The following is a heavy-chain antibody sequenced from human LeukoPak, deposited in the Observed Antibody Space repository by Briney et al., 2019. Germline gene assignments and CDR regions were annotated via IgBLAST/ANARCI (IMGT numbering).Heavy chain of an antibody. D-gene: IGHD6-13*01. CDR3: ARAYSNHNG. CDR2: ISSSTTYT. J-gene: IGHJ4*02. Sequence: GGSLRLSCAASGFTFSSHTMSWVRQAPGKGLEWVSSISSSTTYTYYADSVKGRFTISRDNAKNSLYLQMNSLRAEDTAVYYCARAYSNHNGWGQGTLVTVSS. V-gene: IGHV3-21*01. CDR1: GFTFSSHT.